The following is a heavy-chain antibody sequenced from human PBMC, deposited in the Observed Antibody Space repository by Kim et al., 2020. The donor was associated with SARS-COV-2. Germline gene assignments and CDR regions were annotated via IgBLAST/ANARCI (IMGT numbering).Heavy chain of an antibody. J-gene: IGHJ3*02. V-gene: IGHV3-23*01. CDR3: AKDGPEYSGRYGDAFDI. Sequence: KGRFAISRDNTKNTLYLQMSSRGAEDTAVYYCAKDGPEYSGRYGDAFDIWGQGTMVTVSS. D-gene: IGHD1-26*01.